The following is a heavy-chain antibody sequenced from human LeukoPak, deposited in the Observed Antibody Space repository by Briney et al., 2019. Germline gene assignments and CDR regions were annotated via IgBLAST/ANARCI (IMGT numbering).Heavy chain of an antibody. CDR2: INPNSGGT. D-gene: IGHD2-2*01. V-gene: IGHV1-2*02. Sequence: GASVKVSCKASGYTFTGYYMHWVRQAPGQGLEWMGWINPNSGGTNYAQKLQGRVTMTTDTSTSTAYMELRSLRSDDTAVYYCARDLREYQLLEPNWFDPWGQGTLVTVSS. CDR1: GYTFTGYY. CDR3: ARDLREYQLLEPNWFDP. J-gene: IGHJ5*02.